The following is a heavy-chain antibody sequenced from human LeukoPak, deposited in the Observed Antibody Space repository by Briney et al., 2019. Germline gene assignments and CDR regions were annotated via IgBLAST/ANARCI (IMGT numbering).Heavy chain of an antibody. CDR2: VKHDGDT. CDR3: ARGPVALPNDRLSLFFDF. Sequence: SETLSLTCAVYGASFNTYYWTWIRQSPDKGLEWIGEVKHDGDTNVNPSLRSRVVMSVDASRNQFSLKMTSVTAADTAIYFCARGPVALPNDRLSLFFDFWGQGTLVTVSS. CDR1: GASFNTYY. J-gene: IGHJ5*01. D-gene: IGHD1-1*01. V-gene: IGHV4-34*01.